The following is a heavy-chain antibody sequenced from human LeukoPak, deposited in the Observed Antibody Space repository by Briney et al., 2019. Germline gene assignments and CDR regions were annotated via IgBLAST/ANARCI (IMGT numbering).Heavy chain of an antibody. CDR2: IKTDGSST. Sequence: PGGSLRLSCADSGFTFSGYWMYWVRQAPGKGLEWVSRIKTDGSSTMYAGSVEGRFTISRDNAKNTLYLQMNSLRVEDTAVYYCASGVGRTLRDYWGQGTLVTVSS. CDR3: ASGVGRTLRDY. CDR1: GFTFSGYW. V-gene: IGHV3-74*03. D-gene: IGHD1-26*01. J-gene: IGHJ4*02.